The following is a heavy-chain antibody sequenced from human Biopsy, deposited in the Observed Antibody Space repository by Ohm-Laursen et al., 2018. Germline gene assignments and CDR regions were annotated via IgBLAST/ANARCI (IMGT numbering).Heavy chain of an antibody. CDR3: ARNTGWYGDLYYFDY. D-gene: IGHD6-19*01. V-gene: IGHV1-46*01. J-gene: IGHJ4*02. CDR1: GYSSTSYY. Sequence: SVKVSCKASGYSSTSYYMHWVRQAPGQGLEWMGMINPSGSTTSYPQIFQGRVTMTRDTSKSTVYMELSSLRSADTAVYFCARNTGWYGDLYYFDYWGQGTLVTVSS. CDR2: INPSGSTT.